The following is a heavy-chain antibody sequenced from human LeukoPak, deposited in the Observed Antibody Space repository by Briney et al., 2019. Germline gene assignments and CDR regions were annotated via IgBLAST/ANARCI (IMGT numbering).Heavy chain of an antibody. D-gene: IGHD3-16*01. CDR2: ISSGSSTT. J-gene: IGHJ4*02. V-gene: IGHV3-48*02. Sequence: PAGSLRLSCAASGFTFSALGMSWVRQAPGRGLEWVSYISSGSSTTYYADSVKGRFTISRDTAKNSLLMQVYSLRDEATALYCSARGRGLTLSDHYFDSWGQGTLVTVSS. CDR1: GFTFSALG. CDR3: ARGRGLTLSDHYFDS.